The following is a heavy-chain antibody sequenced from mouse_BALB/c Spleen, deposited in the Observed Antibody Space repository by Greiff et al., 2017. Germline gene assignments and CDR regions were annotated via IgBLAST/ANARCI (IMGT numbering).Heavy chain of an antibody. CDR3: TRGITDAMDY. Sequence: EVMLVESGGGLVKPGGSLKLSCAASGFTFSSYTMSWVRQTPEKRLEWVATISSGGSYTYYPDSVKGRFTISRDNAKNTLYLQMSSLKSEDTAMYYCTRGITDAMDYWGQGTSVTVSS. V-gene: IGHV5-6-4*01. CDR1: GFTFSSYT. CDR2: ISSGGSYT. J-gene: IGHJ4*01. D-gene: IGHD2-4*01.